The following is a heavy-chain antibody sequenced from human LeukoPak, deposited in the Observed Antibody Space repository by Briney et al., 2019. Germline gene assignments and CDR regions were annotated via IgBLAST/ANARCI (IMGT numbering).Heavy chain of an antibody. D-gene: IGHD5-18*01. J-gene: IGHJ5*02. Sequence: PGGSLRLSCAASGFTFSSYWMRWVRQAPGKGLEWVANIKQDGSEKNYVDSVKGRFIISRDNAKNSLYLHMNDLRAEDTAVYYCARDPGDRAIDRWFDPWGQGTLVIVSS. CDR2: IKQDGSEK. CDR3: ARDPGDRAIDRWFDP. V-gene: IGHV3-7*03. CDR1: GFTFSSYW.